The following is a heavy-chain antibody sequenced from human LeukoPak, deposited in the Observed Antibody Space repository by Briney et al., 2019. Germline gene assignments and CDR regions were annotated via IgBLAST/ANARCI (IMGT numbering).Heavy chain of an antibody. V-gene: IGHV4-4*07. J-gene: IGHJ4*02. CDR3: ARDSRYYDFWSGYLDY. CDR1: SGFISNYY. CDR2: ISTSGNT. D-gene: IGHD3-3*01. Sequence: KPSEALSLTCSVSSGFISNYYWSWIRQPAGKGLEWIGRISTSGNTNYSPSRKSRVTMSVDTSKNQFFLNLRSVTAADTAVYYCARDSRYYDFWSGYLDYWGQGALVTVSS.